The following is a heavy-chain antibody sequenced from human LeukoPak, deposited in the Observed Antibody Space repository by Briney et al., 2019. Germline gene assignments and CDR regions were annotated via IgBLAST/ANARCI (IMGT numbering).Heavy chain of an antibody. D-gene: IGHD5-18*01. CDR3: ARPSHSYGERPGY. CDR1: GFTFSSYS. J-gene: IGHJ4*02. CDR2: ISSSSSYI. Sequence: GGSLRLSCAASGFTFSSYSMNWVRQAPGKGLEWASSISSSSSYIYYADSVKGRFTISRDIAKNSLYLQVNSLRAEDTAVYYCARPSHSYGERPGYWGPGTLVTVSS. V-gene: IGHV3-21*01.